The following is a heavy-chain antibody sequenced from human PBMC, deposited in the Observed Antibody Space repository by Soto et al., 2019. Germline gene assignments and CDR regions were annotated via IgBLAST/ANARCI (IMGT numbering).Heavy chain of an antibody. CDR2: IYPGDSDT. Sequence: GESLKISCKGSGYSFTSYWIGWVRQMPGKGLEWVGIIYPGDSDTRYSTSFQGQVTISADKSISTAYLQWSSLKASDPAMYYCARGKKGVASSSAFDYWGQGTLVTVSS. CDR1: GYSFTSYW. D-gene: IGHD6-6*01. CDR3: ARGKKGVASSSAFDY. J-gene: IGHJ4*02. V-gene: IGHV5-51*01.